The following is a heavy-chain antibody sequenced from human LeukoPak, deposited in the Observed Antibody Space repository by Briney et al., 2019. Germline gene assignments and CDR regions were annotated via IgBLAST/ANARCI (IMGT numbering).Heavy chain of an antibody. V-gene: IGHV3-30*02. CDR1: GFTFSSYG. CDR3: AKVPVVPAAAGWFDP. J-gene: IGHJ5*02. Sequence: GGSLRLSCAASGFTFSSYGMHWVRQAPGKGLEWEAFIRYDGSNKYYADSVKGRFTISRDNSKNTLYLQMNSLRAEDTAVYYCAKVPVVPAAAGWFDPWGQGTLVTVSS. CDR2: IRYDGSNK. D-gene: IGHD2-2*01.